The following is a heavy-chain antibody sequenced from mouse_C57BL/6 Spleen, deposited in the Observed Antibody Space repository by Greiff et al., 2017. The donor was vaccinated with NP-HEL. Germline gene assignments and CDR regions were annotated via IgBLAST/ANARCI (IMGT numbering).Heavy chain of an antibody. V-gene: IGHV1-76*01. D-gene: IGHD2-4*01. CDR1: GYTFTDYY. CDR2: IYPGSGNT. J-gene: IGHJ4*01. Sequence: QVQLKESGAELVRPGASVKLSCKASGYTFTDYYINWVKQRPGQGLEWIAMIYPGSGNTYSNEKFKGKATLTAAKSSSTAYMQLSSLTSEDSAVYFCARGGGGLRREGHDYAMDYWGQGTSVTVSS. CDR3: ARGGGGLRREGHDYAMDY.